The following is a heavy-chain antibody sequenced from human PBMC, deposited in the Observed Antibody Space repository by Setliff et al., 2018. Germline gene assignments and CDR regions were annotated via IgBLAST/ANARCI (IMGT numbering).Heavy chain of an antibody. CDR1: GGSFRTSS. D-gene: IGHD2-21*02. V-gene: IGHV1-69*10. CDR3: ATDLKFTRFCFGSNCYSGAFEM. J-gene: IGHJ3*02. Sequence: SVKVSCKASGGSFRTSSISWVRQAPGQGLEWMGGTIPILNKPNYAQSFQGRVAITADKSTTTSYMELSGLRSEDTALYFCATDLKFTRFCFGSNCYSGAFEMWGQGTMVTVSS. CDR2: TIPILNKP.